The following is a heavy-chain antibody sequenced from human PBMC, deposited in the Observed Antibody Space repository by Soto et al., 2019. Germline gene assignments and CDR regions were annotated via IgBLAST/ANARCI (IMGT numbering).Heavy chain of an antibody. V-gene: IGHV5-51*01. D-gene: IGHD6-19*01. Sequence: PGESLKISCKGYGDIFSSYWIGWVRQMPGKGMGWIGITHGGDANTSYRPYFEGQVTIATDKSMTAVYLQWSSLKASDTAMYYCARRGTYSSGWDYWGQGTLVTVSS. CDR1: GDIFSSYW. CDR2: THGGDANT. CDR3: ARRGTYSSGWDY. J-gene: IGHJ4*02.